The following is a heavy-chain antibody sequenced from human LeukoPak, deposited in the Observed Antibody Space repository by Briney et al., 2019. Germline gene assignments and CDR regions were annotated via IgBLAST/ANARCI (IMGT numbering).Heavy chain of an antibody. V-gene: IGHV3-23*01. D-gene: IGHD5-12*01. J-gene: IGHJ6*02. CDR1: GFTFSSYA. Sequence: GGSLRLSCAASGFTFSSYAMSWVRQAPGKGLEWVSAISGSGGSTYYADSVKGRFTISRDNSKNTLYLQMNSLRAEDTAVYYCAKGLRYGGYGYYYGMDVWGQGTTVTVSS. CDR3: AKGLRYGGYGYYYGMDV. CDR2: ISGSGGST.